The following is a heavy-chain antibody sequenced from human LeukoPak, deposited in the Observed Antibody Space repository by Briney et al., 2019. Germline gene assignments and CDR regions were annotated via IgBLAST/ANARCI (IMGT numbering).Heavy chain of an antibody. CDR3: ARQDGDFWSGYYPGSFQH. D-gene: IGHD3-3*01. CDR1: GYSFTSYW. J-gene: IGHJ1*01. CDR2: IYPGDSDT. V-gene: IGHV5-51*01. Sequence: GVSLKISCKGSGYSFTSYWIGWVRQMPGKGLEWMGIIYPGDSDTRYSPSFQGQVTISADKSISTAYLQWSSLKASDTAMYYCARQDGDFWSGYYPGSFQHWGQGTLVTVSS.